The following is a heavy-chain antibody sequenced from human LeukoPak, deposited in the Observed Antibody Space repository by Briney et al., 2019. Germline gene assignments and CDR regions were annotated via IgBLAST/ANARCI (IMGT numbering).Heavy chain of an antibody. CDR1: GFTFDDYA. D-gene: IGHD6-13*01. CDR2: ISGSGGST. J-gene: IGHJ3*02. Sequence: GRSLRLSCAASGFTFDDYAMSWVRQAPGKGLEWVSAISGSGGSTYYADSVKGRFTISRDNSKNTLYLQMNSLRAEDTAVYYCAKDRGVAAAGIVGAFDIWGQGTMVTVSS. CDR3: AKDRGVAAAGIVGAFDI. V-gene: IGHV3-23*01.